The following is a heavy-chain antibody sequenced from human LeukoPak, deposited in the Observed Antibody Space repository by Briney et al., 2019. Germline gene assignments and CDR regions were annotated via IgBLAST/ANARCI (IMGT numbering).Heavy chain of an antibody. CDR3: AIVLAPDGITIFVGPAYYYYYGMDV. Sequence: PGGSLRLSCAASGFTFSSYSMNWVRQAPGKGLDWVSSISRSSSYIYYADSVKGRFTISRDNAKNSLYLQMNSLRAEDTAVYYCAIVLAPDGITIFVGPAYYYYYGMDVWGQGTTVTVSS. CDR1: GFTFSSYS. V-gene: IGHV3-21*01. J-gene: IGHJ6*02. D-gene: IGHD3-9*01. CDR2: ISRSSSYI.